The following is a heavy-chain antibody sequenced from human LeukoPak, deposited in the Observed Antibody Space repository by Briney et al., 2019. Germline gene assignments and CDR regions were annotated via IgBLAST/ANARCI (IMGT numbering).Heavy chain of an antibody. D-gene: IGHD1-26*01. Sequence: PSETLSLTCTVSGGSISSGYYYWSWIRQPAGKGLEWIGRIHTSGSTNYNPSLRSRVTISVGTSKNQFSLKLGSVTAADTAVYFCARGSPGGTYYHFDYWGQGTLVTVSS. CDR3: ARGSPGGTYYHFDY. CDR1: GGSISSGYYY. V-gene: IGHV4-61*02. CDR2: IHTSGST. J-gene: IGHJ4*02.